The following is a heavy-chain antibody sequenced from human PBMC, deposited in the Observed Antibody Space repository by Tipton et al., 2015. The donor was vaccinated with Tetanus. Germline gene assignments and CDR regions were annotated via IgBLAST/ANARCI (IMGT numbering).Heavy chain of an antibody. V-gene: IGHV4-31*03. CDR2: INHSGST. Sequence: TLSLTCNVSGASISSGAYYWTWIRQPPGKGLEWIGEINHSGSTNYNPSLRSRVTISVDTSKNQFSLKLSSVTAADTAVYYCAKVPWEGVYANWFDPWGQGTLVTVSS. D-gene: IGHD2-8*01. CDR1: GASISSGAYY. CDR3: AKVPWEGVYANWFDP. J-gene: IGHJ5*02.